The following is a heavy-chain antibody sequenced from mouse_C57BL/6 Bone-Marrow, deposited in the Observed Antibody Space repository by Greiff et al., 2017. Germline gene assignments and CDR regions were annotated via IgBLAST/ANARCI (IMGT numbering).Heavy chain of an antibody. CDR1: GYTFTSYW. CDR3: ARPAYYSNLYAMDY. V-gene: IGHV1-55*01. Sequence: QVQLQQSGAELVKPGASVKMSCKASGYTFTSYWITWVKQRPGQGLEWIGDIYPGSGSTNYNEKFKSKATLTVDTSSSTAYMQLSSLTSEDSAVYDCARPAYYSNLYAMDYWGQGTSVTVSS. J-gene: IGHJ4*01. CDR2: IYPGSGST. D-gene: IGHD2-5*01.